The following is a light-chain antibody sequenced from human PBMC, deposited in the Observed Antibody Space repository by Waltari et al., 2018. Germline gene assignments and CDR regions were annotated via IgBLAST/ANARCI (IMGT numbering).Light chain of an antibody. J-gene: IGLJ2*01. V-gene: IGLV1-44*01. CDR3: AAWDDSLNCVI. Sequence: QSVLTQPPSASGTPGQRVTISFSGRRSNSGSNSINWYKQLPGTAPRLLIYSNTQRPSGVPDRFSGAKSGTSASLAISGLQSEDEADYYCAAWDDSLNCVIFGGGTKLTVL. CDR1: RSNSGSNS. CDR2: SNT.